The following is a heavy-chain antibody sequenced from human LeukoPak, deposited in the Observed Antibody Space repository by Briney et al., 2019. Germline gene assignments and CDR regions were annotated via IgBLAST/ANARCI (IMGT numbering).Heavy chain of an antibody. Sequence: PGGSLRLSCAASGFTFDDYAMHWVRQAPGKGLEWVSGISWNSGRIGYADSVKGRFTISRDNAKNSLYLQMSSLRAEDTALYYCAKGGLRYSSGWYYFDYWGQGTLVTVSS. CDR1: GFTFDDYA. J-gene: IGHJ4*02. V-gene: IGHV3-9*01. D-gene: IGHD6-19*01. CDR3: AKGGLRYSSGWYYFDY. CDR2: ISWNSGRI.